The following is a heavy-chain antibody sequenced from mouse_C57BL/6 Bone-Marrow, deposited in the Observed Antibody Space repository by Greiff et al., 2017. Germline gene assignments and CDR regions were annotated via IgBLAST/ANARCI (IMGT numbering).Heavy chain of an antibody. CDR1: GFTFTDYY. CDR2: IRNKANGYTT. J-gene: IGHJ1*03. D-gene: IGHD1-1*01. Sequence: DVQLVESGGGLVQPGGSLSLSCAASGFTFTDYYMSWVRQPPGKALEWLGLIRNKANGYTTEYRASVKGRFTISRDNYQNILYLQMKALRAEDSAKDYCASEGYYGSSWYVEVWGTGTTVTV. V-gene: IGHV7-3*01. CDR3: ASEGYYGSSWYVEV.